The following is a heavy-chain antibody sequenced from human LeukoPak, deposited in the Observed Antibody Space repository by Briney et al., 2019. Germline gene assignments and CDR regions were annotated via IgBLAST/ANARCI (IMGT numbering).Heavy chain of an antibody. CDR1: GGSISSYY. CDR3: ARALMYYYGSGSMYFDL. Sequence: SETLSLTCTVSGGSISSYYWSWIRQPPGKGLEWIGYIYYSGSTNYNPSLKSRVTISVDTSKNQFSLKLSSVSAADTAVYYCARALMYYYGSGSMYFDLWGRGTLVTVSS. D-gene: IGHD3-10*01. J-gene: IGHJ2*01. V-gene: IGHV4-59*01. CDR2: IYYSGST.